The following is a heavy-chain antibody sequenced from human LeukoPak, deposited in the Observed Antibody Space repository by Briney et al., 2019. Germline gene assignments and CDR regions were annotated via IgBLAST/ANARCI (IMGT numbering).Heavy chain of an antibody. D-gene: IGHD4-17*01. J-gene: IGHJ4*02. V-gene: IGHV1-18*01. Sequence: GASVKVSCKASGGTFSRSAISWVRQAPGQGLEWMGWISAYNGNTNYAQKLQGRVTMTTDTSTSTAYMELRSLRSDDTAVYYCARDEATVTTGTYDYWGQGTLVTVSS. CDR1: GGTFSRSA. CDR3: ARDEATVTTGTYDY. CDR2: ISAYNGNT.